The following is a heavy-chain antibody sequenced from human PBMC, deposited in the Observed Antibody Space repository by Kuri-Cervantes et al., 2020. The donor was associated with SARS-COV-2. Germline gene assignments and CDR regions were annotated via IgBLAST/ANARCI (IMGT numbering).Heavy chain of an antibody. J-gene: IGHJ4*02. CDR3: AKDGTRRYDYGDYFDY. CDR1: GFTFSSYA. V-gene: IGHV3-23*01. D-gene: IGHD4-17*01. CDR2: ISGSGGST. Sequence: LSLTCAASGFTFSSYAMSWVRQAPGKGLEWVSAISGSGGSTYYADSVKGRFTISRDNSKNTLYLQMNSLRAEDTAVYYCAKDGTRRYDYGDYFDYWGQGTLVTVSS.